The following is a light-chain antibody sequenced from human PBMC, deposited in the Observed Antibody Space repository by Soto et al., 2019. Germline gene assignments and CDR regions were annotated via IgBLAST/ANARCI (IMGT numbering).Light chain of an antibody. J-gene: IGKJ2*01. V-gene: IGKV3-15*01. CDR2: AAS. CDR1: QTVGSN. CDR3: QQYNNWPRT. Sequence: EIVMAQSPATLSVSPGERATLSCRASQTVGSNLAWYQQKPGQTPRLVIYAASTRATGIPSRLSGSGSGTDFTLTISSLQSEDFAVYYCQQYNNWPRTFGQGTKVEIE.